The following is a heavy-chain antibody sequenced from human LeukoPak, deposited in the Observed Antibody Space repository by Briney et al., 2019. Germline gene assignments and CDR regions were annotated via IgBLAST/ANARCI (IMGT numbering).Heavy chain of an antibody. CDR3: ARDRMWFGEFAFDY. CDR1: GFTFSSYS. CDR2: ISSSSSYI. D-gene: IGHD3-10*01. V-gene: IGHV3-21*01. Sequence: GGSLRLSCAASGFTFSSYSMNWVRQAPGKGLEWVSSISSSSSYIYYADSVKGRSTISRDNAKNSLYLQMNSLRAEDTAVYYCARDRMWFGEFAFDYWGQGTLVTVSS. J-gene: IGHJ4*02.